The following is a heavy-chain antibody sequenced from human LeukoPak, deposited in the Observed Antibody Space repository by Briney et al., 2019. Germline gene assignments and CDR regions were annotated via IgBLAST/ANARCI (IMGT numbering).Heavy chain of an antibody. J-gene: IGHJ5*02. Sequence: KPSETLSLTCSVSGYSISSYYYWGWIRQPPGKGLEWIGSIYHSGITYYKPSLKSRVTISVDTSKNQFSLKLSSVTAADAAVYYCARVAAIPYNWFDPWGQGTLVTVSS. V-gene: IGHV4-38-2*02. CDR1: GYSISSYYY. CDR3: ARVAAIPYNWFDP. D-gene: IGHD6-13*01. CDR2: IYHSGIT.